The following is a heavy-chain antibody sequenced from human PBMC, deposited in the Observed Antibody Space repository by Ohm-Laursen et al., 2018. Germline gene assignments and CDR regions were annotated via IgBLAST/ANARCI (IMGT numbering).Heavy chain of an antibody. J-gene: IGHJ6*02. CDR1: GYTFTGYY. CDR2: INPNSGGT. V-gene: IGHV1-2*02. Sequence: ASVKVSCKASGYTFTGYYMHWVRQAPGQGLEWMGWINPNSGGTNYAQKFQGRVTMTRNTSISTAYMELSSLRSEDTAVYYCARVGYSSSWYSVNYYYYGMDVWGQGTTVTVSS. CDR3: ARVGYSSSWYSVNYYYYGMDV. D-gene: IGHD6-13*01.